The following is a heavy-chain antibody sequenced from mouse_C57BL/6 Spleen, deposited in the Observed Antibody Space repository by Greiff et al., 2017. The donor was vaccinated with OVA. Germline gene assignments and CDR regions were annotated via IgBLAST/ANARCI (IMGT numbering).Heavy chain of an antibody. CDR3: ARSQVLQYPFDY. D-gene: IGHD1-1*01. CDR1: GYTFTDYN. Sequence: VQLQQSGPELVKPGASVKMSCKASGYTFTDYNMHWVKQSHGKSLEWIGYINPNNGGTSYNQKFKGKATLTVNKSSSTAYMELRSLTLEDAAVYDCARSQVLQYPFDYWGQGTTLTVSS. V-gene: IGHV1-22*01. CDR2: INPNNGGT. J-gene: IGHJ2*01.